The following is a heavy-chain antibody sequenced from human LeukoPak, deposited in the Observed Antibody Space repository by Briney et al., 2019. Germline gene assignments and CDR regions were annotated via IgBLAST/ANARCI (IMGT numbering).Heavy chain of an antibody. V-gene: IGHV3-7*03. CDR1: GFYFRDHW. D-gene: IGHD6-19*01. Sequence: PGGSLRLSCAAPGFYFRDHWMDWVRQAPGKGLEWVGHIKTDGSETYYLDSLKGRISISRDNTNNALYLQMNSLRVEDTAVYYCVKNDGWFHLAQWGQGTLVTVSS. CDR3: VKNDGWFHLAQ. J-gene: IGHJ4*02. CDR2: IKTDGSET.